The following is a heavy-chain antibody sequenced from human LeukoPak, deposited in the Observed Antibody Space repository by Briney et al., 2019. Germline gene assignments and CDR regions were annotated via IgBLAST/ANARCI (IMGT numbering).Heavy chain of an antibody. D-gene: IGHD4-17*01. Sequence: PSETLSLTCTVSGGSINSGSDYWTWIRQPAGKGLEWIGRIYTTGTTTYNPSLESRVTISKDTSNNRFSLKLSSVTAADTAVYYCANARAKRYYFDYWGQGTLVTVSS. J-gene: IGHJ4*02. CDR1: GGSINSGSDY. V-gene: IGHV4-61*02. CDR3: ANARAKRYYFDY. CDR2: IYTTGTT.